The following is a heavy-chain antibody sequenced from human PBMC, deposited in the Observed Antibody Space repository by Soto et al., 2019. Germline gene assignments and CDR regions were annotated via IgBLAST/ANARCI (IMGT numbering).Heavy chain of an antibody. CDR1: GYTFTSHT. J-gene: IGHJ4*02. Sequence: QVQLVQSGAEVKEPGASVKVSCKASGYTFTSHTIHWARQAPGQGLAWMGWIIVSHGRPRIAPQFQGRVTLTTDTSAKTAYRELNSLTSEDTAVYFCAREPEDGVPGDFWGQGTLFDVSS. CDR2: IIVSHGRP. D-gene: IGHD3-3*01. V-gene: IGHV1-3*01. CDR3: AREPEDGVPGDF.